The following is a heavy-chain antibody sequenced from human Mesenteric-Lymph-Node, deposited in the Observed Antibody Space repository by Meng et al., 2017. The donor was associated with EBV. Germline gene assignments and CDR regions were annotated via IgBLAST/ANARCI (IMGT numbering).Heavy chain of an antibody. CDR1: GDSVSNINGG. J-gene: IGHJ5*02. CDR2: TYYRSKWYN. D-gene: IGHD3-9*01. Sequence: QVQPQQPGPGPVKPSQTLSLTCAVSGDSVSNINGGWNWIRQSPSRGLEWLGRTYYRSKWYNDYAVSVKGRITINPDTTKNQVSLQLNSVTPEDTAVYYCAGVGSTISTDWFDTWGQGTLVTVSS. CDR3: AGVGSTISTDWFDT. V-gene: IGHV6-1*01.